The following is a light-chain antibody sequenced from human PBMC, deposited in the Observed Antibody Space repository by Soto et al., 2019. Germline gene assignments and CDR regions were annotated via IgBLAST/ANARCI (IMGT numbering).Light chain of an antibody. CDR3: QHYGSSMYT. CDR1: HNISSTY. CDR2: GAS. J-gene: IGKJ2*01. Sequence: EVVLTQSPGTLSLSPGEGATLSCRASHNISSTYLAWYQQKPGQAPRLLIYGASSRATGIPDRFSGSGSGTDFTLTVSRLXXXXXXXFYCQHYGSSMYTFGQGTRLDIK. V-gene: IGKV3-20*01.